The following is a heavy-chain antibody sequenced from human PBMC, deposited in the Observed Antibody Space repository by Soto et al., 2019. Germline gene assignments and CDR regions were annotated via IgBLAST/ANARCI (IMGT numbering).Heavy chain of an antibody. CDR3: ARGGISHWAYFYYMDV. Sequence: SETLSLTCVVSGGSLSDYFWSWIRQPPGMALEWIGEINHLGSINYNPSLKSRVIMSVDTSKNQFSLTLNSVTAADTATYYCARGGISHWAYFYYMDVWDRGTTVTVSS. CDR1: GGSLSDYF. CDR2: INHLGSI. J-gene: IGHJ6*03. V-gene: IGHV4-34*01. D-gene: IGHD2-21*01.